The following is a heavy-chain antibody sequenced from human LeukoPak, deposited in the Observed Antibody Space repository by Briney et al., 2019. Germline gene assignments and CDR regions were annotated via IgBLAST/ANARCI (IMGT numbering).Heavy chain of an antibody. CDR1: GFIFTDYG. Sequence: PGGSLRLSCAASGFIFTDYGMHWVRQAPGKGLEWLTFIRYDGSDKYYADSVKGRFTISRDNSKNTLYLQMNSLRAEDTAVYYCAKDTVRYCGGDCYFDYWGQGTLVTVSS. V-gene: IGHV3-30*02. D-gene: IGHD2-21*01. CDR2: IRYDGSDK. J-gene: IGHJ4*02. CDR3: AKDTVRYCGGDCYFDY.